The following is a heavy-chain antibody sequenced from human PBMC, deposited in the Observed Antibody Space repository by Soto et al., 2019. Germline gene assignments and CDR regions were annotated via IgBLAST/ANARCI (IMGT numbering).Heavy chain of an antibody. J-gene: IGHJ6*02. CDR2: IYPGDSDT. CDR3: ARITGRYYDSSGYYLVYGMDV. Sequence: PGESLKISCKGSGYSFTSYWIGWVRQMPGKGLEWMGIIYPGDSDTRYSPSFQGQVTISADKSISTAYLQWSSLKASDTAMYYCARITGRYYDSSGYYLVYGMDVWGLGTTVTVSS. D-gene: IGHD3-22*01. CDR1: GYSFTSYW. V-gene: IGHV5-51*01.